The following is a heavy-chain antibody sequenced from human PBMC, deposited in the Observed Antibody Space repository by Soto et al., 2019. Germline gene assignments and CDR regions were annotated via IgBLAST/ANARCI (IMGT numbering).Heavy chain of an antibody. CDR1: GFTFSGYW. CDR2: IKEDGSEK. Sequence: EVQLVESGGGLVQPGGSLRLSCEPSGFTFSGYWINWVRQAPGKGLGGVANIKEDGSEKNNVDSVKGRFIISRDNAKESLFLQMNSLRAEDTAVYYCARGQYGGKGYWGQGTLVTVSS. CDR3: ARGQYGGKGY. V-gene: IGHV3-7*03. D-gene: IGHD2-15*01. J-gene: IGHJ4*02.